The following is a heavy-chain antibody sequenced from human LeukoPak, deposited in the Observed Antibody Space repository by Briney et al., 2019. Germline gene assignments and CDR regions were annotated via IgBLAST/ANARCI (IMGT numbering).Heavy chain of an antibody. CDR2: ISGSGGST. D-gene: IGHD3-22*01. CDR1: GFTFSSYG. J-gene: IGHJ4*02. V-gene: IGHV3-23*01. CDR3: AKDSYYDSSGYSPFDY. Sequence: GGSLRLSCAASGFTFSSYGMSWVRQAPGKGLEWVSAISGSGGSTYYADSVKGRFTISRDNSKNTLYLQMNSLRAEDTAVYYCAKDSYYDSSGYSPFDYWGQGTLVTVSS.